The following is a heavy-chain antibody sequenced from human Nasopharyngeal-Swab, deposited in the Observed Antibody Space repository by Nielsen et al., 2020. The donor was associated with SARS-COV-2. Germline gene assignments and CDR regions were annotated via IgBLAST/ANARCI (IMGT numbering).Heavy chain of an antibody. CDR2: INHSGST. D-gene: IGHD3-22*01. J-gene: IGHJ4*02. V-gene: IGHV4-34*01. Sequence: WIRQPPGKGLEWIGEINHSGSTNYNPSLKSRVTISVDTSKNQFSLKLSSVTAADTAVYYCARGQGPRHYYDSSGYYYGVLGRGYYFDYWAREPWSPSPQ. CDR3: ARGQGPRHYYDSSGYYYGVLGRGYYFDY.